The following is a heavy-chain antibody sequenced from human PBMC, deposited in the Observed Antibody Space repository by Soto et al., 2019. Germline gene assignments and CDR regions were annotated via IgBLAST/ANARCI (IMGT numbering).Heavy chain of an antibody. J-gene: IGHJ4*02. D-gene: IGHD3-16*01. CDR1: GFTFSIYW. V-gene: IGHV3-74*01. CDR2: INFDESTT. Sequence: EVQLVESGGGLVQPGGSLRLSCAASGFTFSIYWMHWVRQAPGKGLVWVSRINFDESTTTYTDSVQGRLTISKANAKNTVYLQLNSLRADDTAIHYCVTGGRTAGHVYHFDDWGQGALVTVSS. CDR3: VTGGRTAGHVYHFDD.